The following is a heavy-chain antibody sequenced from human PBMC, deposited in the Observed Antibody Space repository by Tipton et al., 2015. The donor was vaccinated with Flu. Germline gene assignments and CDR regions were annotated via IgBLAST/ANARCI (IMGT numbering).Heavy chain of an antibody. V-gene: IGHV4-61*01. D-gene: IGHD6-6*01. J-gene: IGHJ4*02. Sequence: GLVKPSETLSLTCTVSGGSVSSGSYYWSWIRQPPGKGLEWIGYIYYSGSTNYNPSLKSRVTISVDTSKNQFSLKLSSVTAADTAVYYCARSMYSSSSGYFDYWGQGTLVTVSS. CDR3: ARSMYSSSSGYFDY. CDR2: IYYSGST. CDR1: GGSVSSGSYY.